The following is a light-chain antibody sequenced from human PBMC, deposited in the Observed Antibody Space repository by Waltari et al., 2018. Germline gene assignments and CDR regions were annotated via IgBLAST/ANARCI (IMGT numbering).Light chain of an antibody. CDR2: LGS. CDR1: QSLLHSNGYNY. Sequence: DIVMTQSPLSLPVTPGEPASISCRSSQSLLHSNGYNYLDWYLQKPGPSPQLLIYLGSNRASGGPDRFSGSRSGTDFTLKISRVEAEDVGVYYCMQALQTPRTFGQGTKVEIK. V-gene: IGKV2-28*01. J-gene: IGKJ1*01. CDR3: MQALQTPRT.